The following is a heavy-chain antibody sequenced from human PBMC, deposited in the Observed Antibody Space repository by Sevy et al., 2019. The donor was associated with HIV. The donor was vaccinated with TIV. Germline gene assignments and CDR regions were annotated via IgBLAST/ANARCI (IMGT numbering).Heavy chain of an antibody. CDR1: GFTFSSYA. Sequence: GGSLRLSCAASGFTFSSYAMHWVRQAPGKGLEWVAVISYDGSNKYYADSVKGRFTISRDNSKNTLYLQMNSLRAEDTAVYYCARDLVITFGGVIPDYYYYYGMDVRGQGTTVTVSS. D-gene: IGHD3-16*02. V-gene: IGHV3-30*04. CDR3: ARDLVITFGGVIPDYYYYYGMDV. J-gene: IGHJ6*02. CDR2: ISYDGSNK.